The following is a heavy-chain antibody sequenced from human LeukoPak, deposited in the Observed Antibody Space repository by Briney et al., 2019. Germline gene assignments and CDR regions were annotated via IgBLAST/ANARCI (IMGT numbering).Heavy chain of an antibody. CDR3: GRDQRGGITMKD. CDR1: GFTFSSYW. J-gene: IGHJ4*02. CDR2: INRDGSST. D-gene: IGHD3-22*01. V-gene: IGHV3-74*01. Sequence: GGSLRLSCAASGFTFSSYWMHWVRQSPGKALVWVSRINRDGSSTSYADAVKGRFTISRDNAKNTLYLKMNSLRAEETAVYSCGRDQRGGITMKDWGQGTLVTVSS.